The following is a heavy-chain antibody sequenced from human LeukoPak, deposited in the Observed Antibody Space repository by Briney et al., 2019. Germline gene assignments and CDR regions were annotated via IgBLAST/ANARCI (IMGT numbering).Heavy chain of an antibody. D-gene: IGHD6-6*01. Sequence: PGGSLRLSCAASGFTFSSYSMNWVRQAPGKGLEWVSSISSSSSYIYYADSVKGRFTISRDNAKNSLYLQMNSLRAEDTAVYYCARDSSSLSYFDCWGQGTLVSVCS. CDR1: GFTFSSYS. J-gene: IGHJ4*02. CDR2: ISSSSSYI. V-gene: IGHV3-21*01. CDR3: ARDSSSLSYFDC.